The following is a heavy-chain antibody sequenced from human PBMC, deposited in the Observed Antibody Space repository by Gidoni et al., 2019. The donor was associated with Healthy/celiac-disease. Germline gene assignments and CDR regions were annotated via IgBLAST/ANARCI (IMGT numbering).Heavy chain of an antibody. J-gene: IGHJ3*02. V-gene: IGHV3-20*01. CDR2: INWNGGST. CDR3: ARSPGEQQLVFGGAFDI. CDR1: GFPFDTSG. D-gene: IGHD6-13*01. Sequence: EVQLVESGGGVVRPGGSLRLSCPPSGFPFDTSGMSWVRQAPGKGLEWVSGINWNGGSTGYADSVKGRFTISRDNAKNSLYLQMNSLRAEDTALYHCARSPGEQQLVFGGAFDIWGQGTMVTVSS.